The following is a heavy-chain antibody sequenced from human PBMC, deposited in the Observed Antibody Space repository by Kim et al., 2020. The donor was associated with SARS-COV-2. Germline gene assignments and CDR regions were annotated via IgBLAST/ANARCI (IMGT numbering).Heavy chain of an antibody. J-gene: IGHJ4*02. Sequence: SLKSRGTISVDTSKNQFSLKLSSVTAADTAVYYCASRYCSGGSCYLPFDYWGQGTLVTVSS. V-gene: IGHV4-39*01. CDR3: ASRYCSGGSCYLPFDY. D-gene: IGHD2-15*01.